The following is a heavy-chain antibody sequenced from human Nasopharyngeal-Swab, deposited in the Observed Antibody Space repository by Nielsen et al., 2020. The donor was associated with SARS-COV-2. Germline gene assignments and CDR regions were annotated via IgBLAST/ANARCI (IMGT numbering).Heavy chain of an antibody. V-gene: IGHV3-7*01. CDR3: ARDQIAAAGNYYYYGMDV. J-gene: IGHJ6*02. CDR1: GFTFDDYA. CDR2: IKQDGSEK. Sequence: GGSLRLSCAASGFTFDDYAMSWVRQAPGKGLEWVANIKQDGSEKYYVDSVKGRFTISRDNAKNSLYLQMNSLRAEDTAVYYCARDQIAAAGNYYYYGMDVWGQGTTVTVSS. D-gene: IGHD6-13*01.